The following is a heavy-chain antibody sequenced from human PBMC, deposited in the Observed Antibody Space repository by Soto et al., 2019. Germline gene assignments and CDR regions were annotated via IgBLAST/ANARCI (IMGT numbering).Heavy chain of an antibody. Sequence: QVQLVQSGAEVKKPGSSVKVSCKASGGTFSSYAISWVRQAPGQGLEWMGGIIPIFGTANYAQKFQGRVTITADESTSTAYMELSSLRSEDTAVYYCARCGADYYDSSGYRPDYYYGMDVWGQGTTVTVSS. CDR2: IIPIFGTA. CDR3: ARCGADYYDSSGYRPDYYYGMDV. V-gene: IGHV1-69*12. J-gene: IGHJ6*02. D-gene: IGHD3-22*01. CDR1: GGTFSSYA.